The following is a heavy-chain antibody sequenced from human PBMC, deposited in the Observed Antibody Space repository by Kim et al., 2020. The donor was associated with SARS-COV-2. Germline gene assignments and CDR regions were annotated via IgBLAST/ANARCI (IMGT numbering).Heavy chain of an antibody. CDR1: GFTLSHYW. Sequence: GGSLRLSCAASGFTLSHYWMTWVRQAPGKGLEWVANINQDGGVKQYVDSVKGRFTISRDNAKNSLFLQMNSLRAVDTAVHYCASEAVVVTASGAFDIWGQGTMVTVSS. D-gene: IGHD2-21*02. V-gene: IGHV3-7*03. CDR3: ASEAVVVTASGAFDI. J-gene: IGHJ3*02. CDR2: INQDGGVK.